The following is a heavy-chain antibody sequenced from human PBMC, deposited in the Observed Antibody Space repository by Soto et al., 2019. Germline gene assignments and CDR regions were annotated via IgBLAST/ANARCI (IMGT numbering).Heavy chain of an antibody. V-gene: IGHV3-23*01. Sequence: GGSLRLSCAASGFTFSSYAMSWVRQAPGKGLEWVSGISGYGGITEYADSVKGRFTISRDNSKNTLYLQMNSLRAEDTAVYYCAKAKVRTGYWGQGTLVTVSS. D-gene: IGHD3-10*01. CDR3: AKAKVRTGY. CDR1: GFTFSSYA. CDR2: ISGYGGIT. J-gene: IGHJ4*02.